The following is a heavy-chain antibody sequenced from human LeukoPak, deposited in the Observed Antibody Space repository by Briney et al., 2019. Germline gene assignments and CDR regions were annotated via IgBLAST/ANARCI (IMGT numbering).Heavy chain of an antibody. CDR3: ARVPHDSSGYYYVGFDY. D-gene: IGHD3-22*01. CDR2: IIPILGIA. V-gene: IGHV1-69*04. Sequence: GSSVKVSCKASRGSFSSYAISWVRQAPGQGLEWMGRIIPILGIANYAQKFQGRVTITADKSTSTAYMELSSLRSEDTAVYYCARVPHDSSGYYYVGFDYWGQGTLVTVSS. J-gene: IGHJ4*02. CDR1: RGSFSSYA.